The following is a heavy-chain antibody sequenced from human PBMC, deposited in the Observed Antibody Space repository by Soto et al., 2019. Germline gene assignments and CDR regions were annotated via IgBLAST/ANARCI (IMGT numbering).Heavy chain of an antibody. Sequence: QLQLQESGPGLVKPSETLSLTCTVSGGSISSSSYYWGWIRQPPGKGLEWIGSIYYSGSTYYNPSLKSRVTRSVDTSKNQFPLKLSSLTAGDTAVYYCARQGLAYCGGDCSSYYYYGMDVWGQGTTVTVSS. J-gene: IGHJ6*02. CDR3: ARQGLAYCGGDCSSYYYYGMDV. CDR1: GGSISSSSYY. V-gene: IGHV4-39*01. D-gene: IGHD2-21*02. CDR2: IYYSGST.